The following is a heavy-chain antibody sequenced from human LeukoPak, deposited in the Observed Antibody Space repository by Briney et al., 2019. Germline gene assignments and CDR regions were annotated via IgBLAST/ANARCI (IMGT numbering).Heavy chain of an antibody. CDR1: GGSFSGYY. CDR3: ARANPSKNWFAP. Sequence: PSETLSLTCAVYGGSFSGYYWSWIRQPPGKGLEWIGEINHSGSTNYNPSLKSRVTISVDTSKNQFSLKLSSVTAADTAVYYCARANPSKNWFAPWGQGTLVTVSS. D-gene: IGHD1-14*01. CDR2: INHSGST. V-gene: IGHV4-34*01. J-gene: IGHJ5*02.